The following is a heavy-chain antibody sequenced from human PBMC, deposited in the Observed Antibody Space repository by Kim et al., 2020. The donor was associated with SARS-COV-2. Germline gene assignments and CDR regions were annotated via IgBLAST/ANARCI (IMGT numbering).Heavy chain of an antibody. D-gene: IGHD6-13*01. Sequence: SETLSLTCTVSGGSISSYYWSWIRQPAGKGLEWIGRIYTSGSTNYNPSLKSRVTMSVDTSKNQFSLKLSSVTAADTAVYYCARVGIAAAGGKAHDSNWFDPWGQGTLVTVSS. V-gene: IGHV4-4*07. CDR3: ARVGIAAAGGKAHDSNWFDP. CDR2: IYTSGST. CDR1: GGSISSYY. J-gene: IGHJ5*02.